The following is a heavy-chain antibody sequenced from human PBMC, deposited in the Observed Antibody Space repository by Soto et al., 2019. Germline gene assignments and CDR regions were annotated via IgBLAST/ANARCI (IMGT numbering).Heavy chain of an antibody. V-gene: IGHV2-26*01. J-gene: IGHJ4*02. CDR1: GFSLSEARLG. CDR3: ERTLLRFDYWTGSPIAPFDF. CDR2: IFSDDAK. D-gene: IGHD3-3*01. Sequence: QVTLKESGPVLVKPTETLTLTCTVSGFSLSEARLGVSWIRQPPGKALEWLAHIFSDDAKDYKTSLKSRLSISKDTSKSQVVLTLTNMDPVAAGTYYCERTLLRFDYWTGSPIAPFDFWGQGTLVTVSS.